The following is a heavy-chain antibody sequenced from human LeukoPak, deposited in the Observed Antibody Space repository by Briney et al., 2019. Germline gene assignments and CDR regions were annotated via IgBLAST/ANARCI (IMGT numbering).Heavy chain of an antibody. CDR1: GFTFSSYW. D-gene: IGHD6-13*01. Sequence: PGGSLRLSCAASGFTFSSYWMHWARQAPGKGLVWVSRINSDGSSTSYADFVKGRFTISRDNSNNTLYLQMNSLRAEDTAVYYCAKILGAAANVPFDYWGQGTLVTVSS. V-gene: IGHV3-74*01. CDR2: INSDGSST. J-gene: IGHJ4*02. CDR3: AKILGAAANVPFDY.